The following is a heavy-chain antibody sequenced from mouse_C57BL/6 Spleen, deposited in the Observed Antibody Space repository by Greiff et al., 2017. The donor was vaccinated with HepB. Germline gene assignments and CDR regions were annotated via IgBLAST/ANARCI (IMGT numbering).Heavy chain of an antibody. CDR3: ARYSNYVAMDY. CDR2: INPYNGGT. V-gene: IGHV1-19*01. CDR1: GYTFTDYY. Sequence: EVQLQQSGPVLVKPGASVKMSCKASGYTFTDYYMNWVKQSHGKSLEWIGVINPYNGGTSYNQKFKGKATLTVDKSSSTAYMELNSLTSEDSAVYYCARYSNYVAMDYWGQGTSVTVSS. J-gene: IGHJ4*01. D-gene: IGHD2-5*01.